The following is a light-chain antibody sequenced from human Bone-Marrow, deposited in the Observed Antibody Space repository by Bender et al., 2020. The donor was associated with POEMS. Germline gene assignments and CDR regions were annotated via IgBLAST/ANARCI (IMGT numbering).Light chain of an antibody. CDR2: DVS. CDR3: SSYTSSSTLGV. J-gene: IGLJ2*01. Sequence: QSALTQPASVSGSPGQSITISCTGTSSDVGKYNLVSWYQQHSDKAPELMIYDVSNRPSGVSNRFSGSKSGNTASLTISGLQAEDEADYYCSSYTSSSTLGVFGGGTKLTVL. V-gene: IGLV2-14*02. CDR1: SSDVGKYNL.